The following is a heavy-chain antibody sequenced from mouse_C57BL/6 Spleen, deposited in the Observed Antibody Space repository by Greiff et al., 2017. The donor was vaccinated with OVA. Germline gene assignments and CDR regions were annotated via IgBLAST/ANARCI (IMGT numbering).Heavy chain of an antibody. CDR3: ARSLYYSNYVYAMDY. J-gene: IGHJ4*01. V-gene: IGHV2-2*01. CDR1: GFSLTSYG. CDR2: IWSGGST. Sequence: VKVVESGPGLVQPSQSLSITCTVSGFSLTSYGVHWVRQSPGKGLEWLGVIWSGGSTDYNAAFISRLSISKDNSKSQVFFKMNSLQADDTAIYYCARSLYYSNYVYAMDYWGQGTSVTVSS. D-gene: IGHD2-5*01.